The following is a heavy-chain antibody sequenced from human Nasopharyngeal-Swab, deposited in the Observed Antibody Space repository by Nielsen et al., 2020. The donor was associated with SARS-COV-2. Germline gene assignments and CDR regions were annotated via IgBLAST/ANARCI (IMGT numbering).Heavy chain of an antibody. CDR2: ISSSSSYI. CDR3: ARVYDSSGYYYGIYGAFDI. Sequence: GGSLRPSCEASGFIFSSDTMKLGRKAPGKGLEWVSSISSSSSYIYYADSVKGRFTISRDNAKNSLYLQMNSLRAEDTAVYYCARVYDSSGYYYGIYGAFDIWGQGKMVTVSS. J-gene: IGHJ3*02. CDR1: GFIFSSDT. V-gene: IGHV3-21*01. D-gene: IGHD3-22*01.